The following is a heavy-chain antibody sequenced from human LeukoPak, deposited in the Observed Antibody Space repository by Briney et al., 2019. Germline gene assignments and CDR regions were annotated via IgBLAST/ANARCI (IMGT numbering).Heavy chain of an antibody. CDR2: ISSSSSYI. J-gene: IGHJ6*02. CDR3: ARENGHYDFWSGYQYYYYGMDV. D-gene: IGHD3-3*01. V-gene: IGHV3-21*01. CDR1: GFTFSSYS. Sequence: TAGGSLRLSCAASGFTFSSYSMNWVRQAPGKGLEWVSSISSSSSYIYYADSVKGRFTISRDNAKNSLYLQMNSLRAEDTAVYYCARENGHYDFWSGYQYYYYGMDVGGQGTTVTVSS.